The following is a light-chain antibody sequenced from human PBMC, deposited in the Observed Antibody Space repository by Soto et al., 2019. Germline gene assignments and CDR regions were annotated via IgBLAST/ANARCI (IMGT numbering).Light chain of an antibody. Sequence: IVLTQSPGTLSLSPGERATLSCRASQSVSSNFLTWYQQKPGQLPRLLIYGASSRATGIPDRFSGSGSGTDFTLTISRLEPEDFAVYYCQQFGSSPTFGQGTKVEIK. CDR3: QQFGSSPT. CDR2: GAS. J-gene: IGKJ1*01. CDR1: QSVSSNF. V-gene: IGKV3-20*01.